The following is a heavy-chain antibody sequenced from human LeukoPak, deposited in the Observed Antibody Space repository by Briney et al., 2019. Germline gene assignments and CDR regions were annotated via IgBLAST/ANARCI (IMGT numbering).Heavy chain of an antibody. D-gene: IGHD3-9*01. CDR2: MSSSSSTI. CDR3: AKDQGYGILTGYYHY. CDR1: GFTFSSYS. J-gene: IGHJ4*02. Sequence: GGSLRLSCAASGFTFSSYSMNWVRQAPGKGLEWVSYMSSSSSTIYYADSVKGRLTISRDNSKNTLDLQMNSLRAEDTAVYYCAKDQGYGILTGYYHYWGQGTLVTVSS. V-gene: IGHV3-48*01.